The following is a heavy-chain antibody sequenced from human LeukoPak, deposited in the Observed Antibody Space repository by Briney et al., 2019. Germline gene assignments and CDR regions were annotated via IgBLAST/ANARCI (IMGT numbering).Heavy chain of an antibody. V-gene: IGHV1-8*03. D-gene: IGHD3-3*01. J-gene: IGHJ6*03. Sequence: ASVKVSCKASGYTFTSYDINWVRQATGQGLEWMGWMNPNSGNTGYAQKFQGRVTITMNTSISTAYMELSSLRSEDTAVYYCARGESGSQGGYYYYYMDVWGKGTTVTVSS. CDR1: GYTFTSYD. CDR3: ARGESGSQGGYYYYYMDV. CDR2: MNPNSGNT.